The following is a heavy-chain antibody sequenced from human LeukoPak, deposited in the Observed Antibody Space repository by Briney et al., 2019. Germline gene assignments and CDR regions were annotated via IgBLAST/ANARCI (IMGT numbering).Heavy chain of an antibody. CDR2: ISSSSSYI. CDR3: ATLGYDSSGYFPF. D-gene: IGHD3-22*01. V-gene: IGHV3-21*01. J-gene: IGHJ4*02. CDR1: GFTFSSYS. Sequence: GGSLRLSCAASGFTFSSYSMNWVRQAPGKGLEWVSSISSSSSYIYYADSVKGRFTISRDNAKNSLYLQMNSLRAEDTAVYYCATLGYDSSGYFPFWGQGTLVTVSS.